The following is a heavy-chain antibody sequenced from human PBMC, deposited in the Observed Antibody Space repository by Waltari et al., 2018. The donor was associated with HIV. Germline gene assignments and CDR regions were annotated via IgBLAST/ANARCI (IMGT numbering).Heavy chain of an antibody. CDR2: TYPRSKWFQ. Sequence: HVQLLQSGSGLVTSSQPLSTTCPFSRDSVPRASAAWAWITLSPSGGLEWLGRTYPRSKWFQLYAPSVRGRIRVDVDPSVNHFSLHLDSVTPDDTAVYYFARDSNGLDYWGQGTVVTVSS. CDR1: RDSVPRASAA. CDR3: ARDSNGLDY. J-gene: IGHJ4*02. V-gene: IGHV6-1*02. D-gene: IGHD4-4*01.